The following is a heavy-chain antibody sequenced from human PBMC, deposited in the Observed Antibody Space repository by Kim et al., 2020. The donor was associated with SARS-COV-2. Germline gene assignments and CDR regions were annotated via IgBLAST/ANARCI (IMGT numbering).Heavy chain of an antibody. D-gene: IGHD3-10*01. V-gene: IGHV4-39*01. J-gene: IGHJ6*02. Sequence: SETLSLTCTVSGGSISSSSYYWGWIRQPPGKGLEWIGSIYYSGSTYYNPSLKSRVTISVDTSKNQFSLKLSSVTAAATAVYYCARQVKEYYYGWGSYRYYGMDVWGQGTTVTVSS. CDR1: GGSISSSSYY. CDR2: IYYSGST. CDR3: ARQVKEYYYGWGSYRYYGMDV.